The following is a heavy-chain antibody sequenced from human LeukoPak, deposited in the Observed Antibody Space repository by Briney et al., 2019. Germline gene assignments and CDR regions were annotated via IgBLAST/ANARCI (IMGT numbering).Heavy chain of an antibody. CDR1: GYTFTVYF. J-gene: IGHJ4*02. CDR2: INPNSGGT. V-gene: IGHV1-2*02. Sequence: VASVKLSCKASGYTFTVYFMHWVRQAPGQGLEWMGWINPNSGGTNYAQKFQSRVTMTRDTSISTAYMELSRLRSDDTAVYYCARELNYDSSGYYFDYWGQGTLVTVSS. CDR3: ARELNYDSSGYYFDY. D-gene: IGHD3-22*01.